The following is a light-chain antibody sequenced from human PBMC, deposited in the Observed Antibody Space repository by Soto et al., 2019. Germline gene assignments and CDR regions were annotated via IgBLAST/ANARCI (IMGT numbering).Light chain of an antibody. V-gene: IGKV1-5*03. J-gene: IGKJ1*01. CDR1: QGISTW. CDR3: QQYNSYSPT. CDR2: KAS. Sequence: DSQMAHSPSPLSASVGVRVTISCRASQGISTWLAWYQQEPGKAPKLLSHKASSLQSGVPSRFSGSGSGTDFTLTISSLHPDDFATYYCQQYNSYSPTFGQGTKV.